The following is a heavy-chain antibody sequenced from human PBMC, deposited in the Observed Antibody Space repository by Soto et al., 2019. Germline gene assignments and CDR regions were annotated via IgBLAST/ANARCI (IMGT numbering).Heavy chain of an antibody. J-gene: IGHJ6*02. CDR2: IYPGDSDT. Sequence: PGESLKFCCKGSGYSFTSYWIGWARQLPGKALEWTGIIYPGDSDTRYGPSVQGQVTTSADKSIITAYLQRSRLKASDTAMYYCARQGESGYCYGSVLGKRYYYYYGMDVWGQGTTVTVSS. D-gene: IGHD3-10*01. CDR3: ARQGESGYCYGSVLGKRYYYYYGMDV. CDR1: GYSFTSYW. V-gene: IGHV5-51*01.